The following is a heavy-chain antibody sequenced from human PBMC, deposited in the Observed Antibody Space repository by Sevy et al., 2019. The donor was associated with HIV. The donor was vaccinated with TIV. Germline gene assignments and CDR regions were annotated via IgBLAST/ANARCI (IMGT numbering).Heavy chain of an antibody. CDR2: LKHTGTL. CDR1: GGSFSGYF. V-gene: IGHV4-34*01. D-gene: IGHD2-2*01. CDR3: ARGRQAYVVVVPSTVPFDY. Sequence: SETLSLTCAVYGGSFSGYFWNWIRRSPGKGLEWIGVLKHTGTLKDNPSLKSRVTISVDASKNQLSLHLSSVTAADTAIYYCARGRQAYVVVVPSTVPFDYWGQGTLVTVSS. J-gene: IGHJ4*02.